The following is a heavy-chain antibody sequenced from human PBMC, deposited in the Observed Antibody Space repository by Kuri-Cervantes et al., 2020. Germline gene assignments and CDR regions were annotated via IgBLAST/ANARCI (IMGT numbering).Heavy chain of an antibody. CDR1: KFTFSSHW. D-gene: IGHD1-26*01. V-gene: IGHV3-23*01. J-gene: IGHJ4*02. Sequence: LSLTCAASKFTFSSHWMNWVRQAPGKGLEWVSAISGSGGSTYYADSVKGRFTISRDNSKNTLYLQMNSLRAEDTAVYYCAKGSYFSDYWGQGTLVTVSS. CDR2: ISGSGGST. CDR3: AKGSYFSDY.